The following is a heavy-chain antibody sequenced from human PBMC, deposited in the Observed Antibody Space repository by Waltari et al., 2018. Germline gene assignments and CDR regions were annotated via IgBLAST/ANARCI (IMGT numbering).Heavy chain of an antibody. D-gene: IGHD1-26*01. V-gene: IGHV4-4*07. CDR2: IYTSGST. CDR3: ARDPAPWGSGPGGAFDI. J-gene: IGHJ3*02. CDR1: GTSFSSYY. Sequence: QVQLQESGPGLVQPSATLSLPCTGSGTSFSSYYGIRSRQPAGKGLEWIGRIYTSGSTNYNPALKSRVTMSVDTSKNQFSLKLSSVTAADTAVYYCARDPAPWGSGPGGAFDIWGQGTMVTVSS.